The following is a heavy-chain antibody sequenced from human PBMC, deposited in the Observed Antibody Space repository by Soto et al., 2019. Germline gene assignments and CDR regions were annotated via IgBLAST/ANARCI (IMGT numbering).Heavy chain of an antibody. V-gene: IGHV3-30*18. CDR2: ISYDGSNK. CDR3: AKGGDIVVVPAAIVHYGMDV. CDR1: GFTFSSYG. D-gene: IGHD2-2*01. Sequence: QVQLVESGGGVVQPGRSLRPSCAASGFTFSSYGMHWVRQAPGKGLEWVAVISYDGSNKYYADSVKGRFTISRDNSKNTLYLQMNSLRAEDTAVYYCAKGGDIVVVPAAIVHYGMDVWGQGTTVTVSS. J-gene: IGHJ6*02.